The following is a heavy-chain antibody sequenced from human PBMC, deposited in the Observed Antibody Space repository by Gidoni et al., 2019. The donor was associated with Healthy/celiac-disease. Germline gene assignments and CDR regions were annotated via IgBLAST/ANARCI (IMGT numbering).Heavy chain of an antibody. CDR2: ISWNSGSI. CDR3: AKDMTYDFWSGYHY. J-gene: IGHJ4*02. V-gene: IGHV3-9*01. D-gene: IGHD3-3*01. CDR1: GVPFDDYA. Sequence: EVQLVESGGGLVQPGRSLRLSCAAPGVPFDDYAMHWVRQAPGKGLEWVSGISWNSGSIGYADSVKGRFTISRDNAKNSLYLQMNSLRAEDTALYYCAKDMTYDFWSGYHYWGQGTLVTVSS.